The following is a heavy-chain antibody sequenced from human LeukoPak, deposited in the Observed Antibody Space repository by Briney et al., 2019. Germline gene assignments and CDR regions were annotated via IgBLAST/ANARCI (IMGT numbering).Heavy chain of an antibody. CDR1: GGSISSYY. Sequence: SETLSLTCTVSGGSISSYYWSWIRQPAGKGLEWIGRIYTSGSTNYNPSLKSRVTMSVDTSKNQFSLELSSVTAADTAVYYCARGANDFWSGYYGPWFDPWGQGTLVTVSS. J-gene: IGHJ5*02. CDR3: ARGANDFWSGYYGPWFDP. V-gene: IGHV4-4*07. D-gene: IGHD3-3*01. CDR2: IYTSGST.